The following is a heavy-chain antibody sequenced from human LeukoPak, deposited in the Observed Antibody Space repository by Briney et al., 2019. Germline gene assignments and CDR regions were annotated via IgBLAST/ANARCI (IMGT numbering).Heavy chain of an antibody. CDR2: ISGSGGST. Sequence: GGSLRLSCSASRSTFSRFAMTWVRQAPGKGLEWVSSISGSGGSTYYRDSVKGRFTISRDNSQNTIYLQMNSLRVEDTAVYYCAKDNQYSGCDGRDYWGQGTLVIVSS. J-gene: IGHJ4*02. CDR1: RSTFSRFA. D-gene: IGHD5-12*01. V-gene: IGHV3-23*01. CDR3: AKDNQYSGCDGRDY.